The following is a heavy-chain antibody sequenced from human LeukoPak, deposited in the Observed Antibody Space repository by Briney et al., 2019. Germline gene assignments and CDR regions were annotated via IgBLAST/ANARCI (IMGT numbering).Heavy chain of an antibody. J-gene: IGHJ3*02. V-gene: IGHV4-59*08. CDR1: GGSFSGYY. Sequence: KTSETLSLTCAVYGGSFSGYYWSWIRQPPGKGLEWIGYIYYSGSTNYNPSLKSRVTISVDTSENQFSLKLSSVTAADTAVYYCAMSSIAARWAFDIWGQGTMVTVSS. CDR2: IYYSGST. CDR3: AMSSIAARWAFDI. D-gene: IGHD6-6*01.